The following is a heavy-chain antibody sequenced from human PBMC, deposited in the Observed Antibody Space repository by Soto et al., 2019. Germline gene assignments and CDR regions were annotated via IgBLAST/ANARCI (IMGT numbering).Heavy chain of an antibody. V-gene: IGHV1-69*01. CDR3: ARSQGSSTSLDIYYYYYYGMDV. CDR1: GGTFSSYA. J-gene: IGHJ6*02. D-gene: IGHD2-2*01. CDR2: IIPTSETT. Sequence: QVQLVQSGAEVKKPGSSVKVSCKASGGTFSSYAISWVRQAPGQGLEWMGGIIPTSETTNYAQKFQGRVTITADESKSTAYMELSSLRSEDTAVYYCARSQGSSTSLDIYYYYYYGMDVWGQGTTVTVSS.